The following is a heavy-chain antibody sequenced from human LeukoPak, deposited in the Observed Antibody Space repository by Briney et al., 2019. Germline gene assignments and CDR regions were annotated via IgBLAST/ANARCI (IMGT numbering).Heavy chain of an antibody. J-gene: IGHJ4*02. CDR3: ARDVVDPFFDY. V-gene: IGHV3-7*01. CDR2: IKKDGSEK. D-gene: IGHD2-15*01. Sequence: WGSLRLSCAASGFTFNNFWMSWVRQAPGKGLEWVANIKKDGSEKYYVDSVKGRFTISRDNAKTSLYLQMNSLRAEDTAVYHCARDVVDPFFDYWGQGTLVTVSS. CDR1: GFTFNNFW.